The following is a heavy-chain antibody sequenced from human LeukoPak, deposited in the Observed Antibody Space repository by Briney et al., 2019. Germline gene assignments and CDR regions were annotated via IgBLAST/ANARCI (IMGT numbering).Heavy chain of an antibody. V-gene: IGHV3-23*01. D-gene: IGHD3-10*01. CDR3: ARTIDYYGAGSTRGYFAY. CDR2: ISDSGGSV. J-gene: IGHJ4*02. Sequence: GGSLRLSCSASGFTFSSYAMSWVRQAPGKGLEWVSGISDSGGSVYYADSVKGRLTISRDNSKNTVYLQMSGLRAEDTAVYYCARTIDYYGAGSTRGYFAYWGQGTLVTVSS. CDR1: GFTFSSYA.